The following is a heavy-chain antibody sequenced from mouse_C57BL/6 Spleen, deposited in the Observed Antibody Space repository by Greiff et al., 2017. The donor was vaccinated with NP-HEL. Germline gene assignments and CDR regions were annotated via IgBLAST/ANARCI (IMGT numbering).Heavy chain of an antibody. V-gene: IGHV1-18*01. CDR1: GYTFTDYN. Sequence: EVQLQQSGPELVKPGASVKIPCKASGYTFTDYNMDWVKQSHGKSLEWIGDINPNNGGTIYNQKFKGKATLTVDKSSSTAYMELRSLTSEDTAVYYCARRIFTTVVYFDYWGQGTTLTVSS. CDR2: INPNNGGT. CDR3: ARRIFTTVVYFDY. J-gene: IGHJ2*01. D-gene: IGHD1-1*01.